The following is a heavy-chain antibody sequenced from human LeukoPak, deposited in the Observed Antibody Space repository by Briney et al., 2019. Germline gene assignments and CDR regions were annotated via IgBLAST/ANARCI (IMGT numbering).Heavy chain of an antibody. Sequence: PGGSLRLSCVAFGFTFSDYAMNWVRQAPGKGLEWVSTFKTKYNQVYYAESVGGRFTISTDNSKNTVYLQMNSLRAEDTALYYCARSVPDYTRFDYWGQGALVTVSS. CDR2: FKTKYNQV. CDR3: ARSVPDYTRFDY. D-gene: IGHD4-11*01. V-gene: IGHV3-23*05. J-gene: IGHJ4*02. CDR1: GFTFSDYA.